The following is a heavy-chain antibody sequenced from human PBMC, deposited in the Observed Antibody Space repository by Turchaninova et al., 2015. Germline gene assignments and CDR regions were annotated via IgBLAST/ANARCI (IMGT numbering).Heavy chain of an antibody. CDR3: ARHLNWAFDY. CDR1: GYSLSSGYY. V-gene: IGHV4-38-2*01. D-gene: IGHD7-27*01. J-gene: IGHJ4*02. CDR2: IYHCGST. Sequence: QVQLQESGPGLVKPSETLSLTCPVPGYSLSSGYYWGWIRRPPGTGLEWIGIIYHCGSTYYNPSLKSRVTISVDTSKNQFSLKLSSVTAADTAVYYCARHLNWAFDYWGQGTLVTVSS.